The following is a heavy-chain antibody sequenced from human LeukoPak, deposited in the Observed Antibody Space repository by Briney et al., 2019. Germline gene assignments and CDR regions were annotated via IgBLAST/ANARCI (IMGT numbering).Heavy chain of an antibody. CDR1: GDYISIYY. D-gene: IGHD3-9*01. Sequence: SETLSLTWTVSGDYISIYYGSWVRHPPGKGLEWIGYIYYSGRPTYNPSLKSRVHISVDTSTTQFSLRMSSVTAADTAVYYCARDLSYYDILTGYYRVYAFDICGQGTMVTVSS. CDR3: ARDLSYYDILTGYYRVYAFDI. CDR2: IYYSGRP. J-gene: IGHJ3*02. V-gene: IGHV4-59*12.